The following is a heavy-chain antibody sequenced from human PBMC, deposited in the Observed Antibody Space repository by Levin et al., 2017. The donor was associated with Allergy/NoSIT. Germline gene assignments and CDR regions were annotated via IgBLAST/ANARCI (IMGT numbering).Heavy chain of an antibody. CDR3: AKDRIAVALYYFDY. Sequence: GESLKISCAASGFTFSSYGMHWVRQAPGKGLEWVAFISYDGSKKYYADSVKGRFTISRDNCKNTLYVQMKSLRGEDTAVYYCAKDRIAVALYYFDYWGQGTLVTVSS. J-gene: IGHJ4*02. D-gene: IGHD6-19*01. CDR2: ISYDGSKK. CDR1: GFTFSSYG. V-gene: IGHV3-30*18.